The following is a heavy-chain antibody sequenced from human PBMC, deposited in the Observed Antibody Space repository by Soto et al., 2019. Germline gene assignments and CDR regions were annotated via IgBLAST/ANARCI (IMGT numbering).Heavy chain of an antibody. CDR1: GFTFSNAW. CDR3: TTSTPPLGYCSSTSCYAFDI. J-gene: IGHJ3*02. D-gene: IGHD2-2*01. CDR2: IKSKTDGGTT. Sequence: GGSLRLSCAASGFTFSNAWMSWVRQAPGKGLEWVGRIKSKTDGGTTDYAAPVKGRFTISRDDSKNTLYLQMNSLKTEDTAVYYCTTSTPPLGYCSSTSCYAFDIWGQGTMVTVSS. V-gene: IGHV3-15*01.